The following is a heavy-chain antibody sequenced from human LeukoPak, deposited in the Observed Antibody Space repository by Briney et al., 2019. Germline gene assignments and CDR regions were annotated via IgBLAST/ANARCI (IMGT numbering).Heavy chain of an antibody. V-gene: IGHV3-23*01. J-gene: IGHJ5*02. Sequence: GGSLRLSCAASGFTFSSYAMSWVRQAPGKGLEWVSAISGSGGSTYYADSVKGRFTISRDNSKNTLYLQMGSLRTEDMAVYYCARGGRDGYPHYNWFDPWGQGTLVTVSS. CDR1: GFTFSSYA. CDR2: ISGSGGST. CDR3: ARGGRDGYPHYNWFDP. D-gene: IGHD5-24*01.